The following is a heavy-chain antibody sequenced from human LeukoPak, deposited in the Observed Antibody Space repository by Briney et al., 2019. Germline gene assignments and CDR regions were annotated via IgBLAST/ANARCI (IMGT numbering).Heavy chain of an antibody. CDR3: ARDQGLTAPPPYGLDV. Sequence: GASVKVSCKTSGGTFSSSAITWVRQAPGQGLEWMGRIIPVLNITRYTQKFQGRVTITADTSTSTVYMELSSLRSEETAVYYCARDQGLTAPPPYGLDVWSQGTTVIVSS. D-gene: IGHD5-18*01. V-gene: IGHV1-69*04. CDR2: IIPVLNIT. J-gene: IGHJ6*02. CDR1: GGTFSSSA.